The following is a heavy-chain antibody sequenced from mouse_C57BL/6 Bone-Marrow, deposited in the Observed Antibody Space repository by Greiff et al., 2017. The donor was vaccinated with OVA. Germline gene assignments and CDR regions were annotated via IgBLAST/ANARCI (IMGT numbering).Heavy chain of an antibody. Sequence: EVQLQESGPGLVKPSQSLSLTCSVTGYSITSGYYWNWIRQFPGNKLEWMGYISYDGSNNYNPSLKNRISITRDTSKNQFFLKLNSVTTEDTATYYCASYDGYLYYFDYWGQGTTLTVSS. V-gene: IGHV3-6*01. D-gene: IGHD2-3*01. CDR2: ISYDGSN. J-gene: IGHJ2*01. CDR3: ASYDGYLYYFDY. CDR1: GYSITSGYY.